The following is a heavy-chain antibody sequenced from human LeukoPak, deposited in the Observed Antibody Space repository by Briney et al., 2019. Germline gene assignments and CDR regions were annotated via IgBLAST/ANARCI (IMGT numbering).Heavy chain of an antibody. CDR1: GFTFDDYA. CDR2: ISWNSGSI. V-gene: IGHV3-9*01. Sequence: GGSLRLSCAASGFTFDDYAMHWVRQAPGKGLEWVSGISWNSGSIGYADSVKGRFTISRDNAKNSLYLQMNSLRAEDTALYYCAKAHCSSTSCYFFPHWGQGTLVTVSS. CDR3: AKAHCSSTSCYFFPH. J-gene: IGHJ4*02. D-gene: IGHD2-2*01.